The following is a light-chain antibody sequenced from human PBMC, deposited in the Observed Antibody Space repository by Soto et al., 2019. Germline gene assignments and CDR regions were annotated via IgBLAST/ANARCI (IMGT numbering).Light chain of an antibody. V-gene: IGKV3-15*01. CDR2: GAS. CDR3: QQSNNWTPWT. Sequence: EIVMTQSPATLSVSPGERATLSCRASQSVSSNLAWYQQKPGQAPRLLIYGASTRATGIPARFSGSGSGTEFTLTISSLHSKDFAVYYCQQSNNWTPWTFGQGTKVEIK. J-gene: IGKJ1*01. CDR1: QSVSSN.